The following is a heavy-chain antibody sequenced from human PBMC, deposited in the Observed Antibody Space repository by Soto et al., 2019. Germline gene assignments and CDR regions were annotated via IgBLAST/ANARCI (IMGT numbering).Heavy chain of an antibody. CDR3: ARQSGGYYYYGMDV. D-gene: IGHD1-26*01. CDR1: GGSISDYY. V-gene: IGHV4-59*08. J-gene: IGHJ6*02. Sequence: PSETLSLTCTVSGGSISDYYWSWIRQPPGKGLEWIGYIYYSGTTNYSPSLKSRVTISVDTSKNQFSLKLSSVTAADSAIYYCARQSGGYYYYGMDVWGQWTTVTVS. CDR2: IYYSGTT.